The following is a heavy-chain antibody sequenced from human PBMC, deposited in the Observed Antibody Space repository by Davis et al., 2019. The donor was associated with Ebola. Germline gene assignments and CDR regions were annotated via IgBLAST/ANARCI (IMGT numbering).Heavy chain of an antibody. J-gene: IGHJ4*02. CDR1: GGSISSYY. Sequence: PLETLSLTCTVSGGSISSYYWSWVRQPPGKGLEWIGYIYYSGSTNYNPSLKSRVTISVDTSKNQFSLKLSSVTAADTAVYYCARGPISYGGNYRFDYWGQGTLVTVSS. CDR3: ARGPISYGGNYRFDY. D-gene: IGHD4-23*01. CDR2: IYYSGST. V-gene: IGHV4-59*01.